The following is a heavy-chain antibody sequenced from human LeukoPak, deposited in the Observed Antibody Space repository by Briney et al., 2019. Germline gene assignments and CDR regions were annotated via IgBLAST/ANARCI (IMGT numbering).Heavy chain of an antibody. CDR1: GFTFDDYA. Sequence: GGSLRLSCAASGFTFDDYAMHWVRQAPGKGLEWVSAISNNGGYTYYADSVQGRFTISRDNSKSTLCLQMNSLRAEDTAVYYCAKGYYGTAFDIWGQGTMVTVSS. CDR3: AKGYYGTAFDI. CDR2: ISNNGGYT. V-gene: IGHV3-23*01. J-gene: IGHJ3*02. D-gene: IGHD2/OR15-2a*01.